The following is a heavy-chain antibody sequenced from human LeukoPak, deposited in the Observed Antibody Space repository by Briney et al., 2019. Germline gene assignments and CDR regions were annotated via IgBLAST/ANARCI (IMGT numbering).Heavy chain of an antibody. D-gene: IGHD6-6*01. CDR2: ISETGDVT. V-gene: IGHV3-23*01. J-gene: IGHJ4*02. Sequence: GGSLRLSCAVSEFTFSSYPMSWVRQAPGKGLEWVSVISETGDVTHYADSMKGRFTISRDNIKNTLNLQMNSLRAEDTAIYYCARDSSHYLGSSDYWGQGTLVTVSS. CDR3: ARDSSHYLGSSDY. CDR1: EFTFSSYP.